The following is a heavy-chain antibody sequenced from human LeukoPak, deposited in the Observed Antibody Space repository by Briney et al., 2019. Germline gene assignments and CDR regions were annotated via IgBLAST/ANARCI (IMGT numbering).Heavy chain of an antibody. J-gene: IGHJ4*02. Sequence: GGSLRLSCAASGFTFSSYAMHWVRQAPGKGLEWVAVISYDGSNKYYADSVKGRFTISRDNSKNTLYLQMNSLRAEDTAVYYCARDSVQQQLSRGIDYWGQGTLVTVSS. V-gene: IGHV3-30*04. D-gene: IGHD6-13*01. CDR1: GFTFSSYA. CDR2: ISYDGSNK. CDR3: ARDSVQQQLSRGIDY.